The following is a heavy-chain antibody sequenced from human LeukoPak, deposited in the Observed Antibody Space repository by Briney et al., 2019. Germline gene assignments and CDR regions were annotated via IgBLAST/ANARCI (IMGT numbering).Heavy chain of an antibody. D-gene: IGHD2-2*01. CDR1: GFTFSSYS. CDR3: AKEYCSSTSCFDAFDI. J-gene: IGHJ3*02. CDR2: ISYDGSNK. V-gene: IGHV3-30*18. Sequence: PGGSLRLSCASSGFTFSSYSMNWVRQAPGKGLEWVAVISYDGSNKYYADSVKGRFTISRDNSKNTLYLQMNSLRAEDTAVYYCAKEYCSSTSCFDAFDIWGQGTMVTVSS.